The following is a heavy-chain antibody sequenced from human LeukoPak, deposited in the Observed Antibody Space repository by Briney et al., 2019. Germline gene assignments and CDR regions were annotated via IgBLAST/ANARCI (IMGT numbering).Heavy chain of an antibody. D-gene: IGHD6-19*01. Sequence: ASVKVSCKASGGTFSSYAISWVRQAPGQGLEWMGGIIPIFGTANYAQKFQGRVTITADESTSTAYMELSSLRSEDTAVYYCARDLGGRYSSGWYDYWGQGTLVTVSS. V-gene: IGHV1-69*13. CDR1: GGTFSSYA. CDR2: IIPIFGTA. J-gene: IGHJ4*02. CDR3: ARDLGGRYSSGWYDY.